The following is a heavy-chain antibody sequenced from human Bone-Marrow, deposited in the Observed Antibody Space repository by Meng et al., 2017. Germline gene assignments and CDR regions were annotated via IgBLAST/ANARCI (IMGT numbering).Heavy chain of an antibody. V-gene: IGHV1-46*01. J-gene: IGHJ3*02. D-gene: IGHD4-17*01. CDR2: INPRPGST. CDR3: VRYGDYSDTAFDI. CDR1: GYSFTSQY. Sequence: GGSLRLSCKGSGYSFTSQYMHWVRQAPGQGLEWMGIINPRPGSTTYAQKFQGRVTMTRDTSTSTVYMELSSLRSEDTAVYYCVRYGDYSDTAFDIWGQGTMVTVSS.